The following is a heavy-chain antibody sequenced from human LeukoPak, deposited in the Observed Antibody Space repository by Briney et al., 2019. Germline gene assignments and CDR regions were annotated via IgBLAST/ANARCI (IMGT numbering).Heavy chain of an antibody. J-gene: IGHJ4*02. V-gene: IGHV4-34*01. D-gene: IGHD6-19*01. CDR1: GGSINNYY. Sequence: SETLSLTCAISGGSINNYYWSWIRQPPGKGLEWIGEINHSGSTNYNPSPKSRVTISVDTSKNQFSLKLSSVTAADTAVYYCASRLGSGHDYWGQGTLVTVSS. CDR3: ASRLGSGHDY. CDR2: INHSGST.